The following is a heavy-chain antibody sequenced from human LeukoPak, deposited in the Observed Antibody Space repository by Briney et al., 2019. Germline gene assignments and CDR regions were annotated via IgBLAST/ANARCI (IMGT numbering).Heavy chain of an antibody. CDR3: ARDRYASYYYDSSGYVFDY. V-gene: IGHV1-18*01. CDR1: GYTFTSYA. CDR2: ISAYNGNT. Sequence: ASVKVSCKASGYTFTSYAMHWVRQAPGQGLEWMGWISAYNGNTNYAQKLQGRVTMTTDTSTSTAYMELRSLRSDDTAVYYCARDRYASYYYDSSGYVFDYWGQGTLVTVSS. J-gene: IGHJ4*02. D-gene: IGHD3-22*01.